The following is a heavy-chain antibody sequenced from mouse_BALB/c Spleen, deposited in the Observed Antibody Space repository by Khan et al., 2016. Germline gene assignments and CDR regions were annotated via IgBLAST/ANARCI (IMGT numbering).Heavy chain of an antibody. Sequence: QVQLQQSGAELAKPGASVKMSCKASGYTFTSYWMHWVKQRPGQGLEWIGDINPSTGYTEYNQKFKDKATLTADKSSSTAYMQLSSLASEDSAVYYCASYEGGFAYWGQGTLVTVSA. V-gene: IGHV1-7*01. CDR1: GYTFTSYW. CDR2: INPSTGYT. J-gene: IGHJ3*01. CDR3: ASYEGGFAY. D-gene: IGHD2-3*01.